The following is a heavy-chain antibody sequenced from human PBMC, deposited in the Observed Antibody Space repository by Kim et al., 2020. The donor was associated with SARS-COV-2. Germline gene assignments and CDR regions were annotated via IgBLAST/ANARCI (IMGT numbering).Heavy chain of an antibody. D-gene: IGHD3-3*01. CDR2: ISGSGGST. J-gene: IGHJ4*02. CDR1: GFTFSSYA. Sequence: GGSLRLSCAASGFTFSSYAMSWVRQAPGKGLEWVSAISGSGGSTYYADSVKGRFTISRDNSKNTLYLQMNSLRAEDTAVYYCAKDKRKLRFLEWLWAYWGQGTLVTVSS. CDR3: AKDKRKLRFLEWLWAY. V-gene: IGHV3-23*01.